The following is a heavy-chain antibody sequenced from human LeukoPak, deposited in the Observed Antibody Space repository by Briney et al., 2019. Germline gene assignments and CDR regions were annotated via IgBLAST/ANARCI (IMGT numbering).Heavy chain of an antibody. CDR2: IRFDGTNK. J-gene: IGHJ4*02. Sequence: GGSLRLSCAASGFTFSNYDMHWVRQAPGKGLEWVAFIRFDGTNKYYTDSVKGRLTISRDNSKNTLHLQMNSLRPEDTAVYYCASPAKYCTNGVCYNDYWGQGTLVTVSS. V-gene: IGHV3-30*02. D-gene: IGHD2-8*01. CDR1: GFTFSNYD. CDR3: ASPAKYCTNGVCYNDY.